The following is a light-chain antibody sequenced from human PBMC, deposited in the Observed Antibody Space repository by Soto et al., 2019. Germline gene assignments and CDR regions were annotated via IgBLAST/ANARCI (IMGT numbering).Light chain of an antibody. CDR1: QSISRW. CDR2: GAS. CDR3: QQYNDSFPYT. J-gene: IGKJ2*01. V-gene: IGKV1-5*03. Sequence: DIRMTQSPSTLSASVGDRVTITCRASQSISRWLAWYQQKPGTVPKLLIYGASTLESGVPSRFSGSRSGTEFTLTVSSLQPDDFATHYCQQYNDSFPYTFGQGTKLEI.